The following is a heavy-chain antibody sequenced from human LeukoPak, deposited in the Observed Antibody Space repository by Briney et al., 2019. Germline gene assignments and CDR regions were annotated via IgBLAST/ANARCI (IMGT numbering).Heavy chain of an antibody. V-gene: IGHV1-3*01. D-gene: IGHD3-10*01. CDR2: INAGNGNT. CDR3: ARSYYGSGSIGYAFDI. Sequence: ASVKVSCKASGYTFTSYAMHWVRQAPGQRLEWMGWINAGNGNTKYSQKFQGRVTITRDTSASTAYMELSSLRSEDTAVYYCARSYYGSGSIGYAFDIWGQGTMVTVSS. J-gene: IGHJ3*02. CDR1: GYTFTSYA.